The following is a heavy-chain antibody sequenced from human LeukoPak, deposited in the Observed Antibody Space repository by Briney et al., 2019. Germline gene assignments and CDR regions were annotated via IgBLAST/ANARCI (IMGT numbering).Heavy chain of an antibody. Sequence: ASVKVSCKASGYTFTSYGISWVRQAPGQGLAWMGWISAYNGNTNYAQKLQGRVTMTTDTSTSTAYMELGSLRSDDTAVYYCARAYDFWSGYWPYYYYYGMDVWGQGTTVTVSS. CDR3: ARAYDFWSGYWPYYYYYGMDV. J-gene: IGHJ6*02. CDR2: ISAYNGNT. D-gene: IGHD3-3*01. V-gene: IGHV1-18*01. CDR1: GYTFTSYG.